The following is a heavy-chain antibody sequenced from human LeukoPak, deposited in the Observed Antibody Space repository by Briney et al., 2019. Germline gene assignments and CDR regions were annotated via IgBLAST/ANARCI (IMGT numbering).Heavy chain of an antibody. Sequence: SETLSLTCTVSGGSISSTNYYWGWIRQPPGKGLEWIGSVYYSGNTYYNPSLKSRVTVSVATSKNLFSLKLTSVTAADTAVYYCARGQVTEYQLPDAFDIWGQGTMVTVSS. CDR2: VYYSGNT. CDR1: GGSISSTNYY. D-gene: IGHD2-2*01. V-gene: IGHV4-39*07. CDR3: ARGQVTEYQLPDAFDI. J-gene: IGHJ3*02.